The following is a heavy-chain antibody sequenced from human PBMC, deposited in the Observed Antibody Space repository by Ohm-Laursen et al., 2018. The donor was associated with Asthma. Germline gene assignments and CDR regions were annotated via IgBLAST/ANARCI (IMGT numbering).Heavy chain of an antibody. CDR2: ISAYNGNT. V-gene: IGHV1-18*01. D-gene: IGHD4-11*01. J-gene: IGHJ5*02. Sequence: GSSVKVSCKASGGTFTSYGISWVRQAPGQGLEWMGWISAYNGNTNYAQKLQGRVTMTTDTSTSTAYMELRSLRSDDTAVYYCARGGNDYSNPRWFDPWGQGTLVTVSS. CDR3: ARGGNDYSNPRWFDP. CDR1: GGTFTSYG.